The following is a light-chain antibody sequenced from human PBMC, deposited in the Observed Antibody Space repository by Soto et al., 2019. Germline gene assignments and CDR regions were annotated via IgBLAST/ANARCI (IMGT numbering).Light chain of an antibody. J-gene: IGKJ4*01. CDR1: QDIGSY. V-gene: IGKV1-8*01. CDR3: QQYYSYPALT. CDR2: TTS. Sequence: AIRMTQSPSSFSASAGDRVTITCRASQDIGSYLAWYQQKPGKAPKLLIYTTSTLQDWGPSRFSGSGSGTDVTLTISGLQSEDFASYYCQQYYSYPALTFGGGTKVEI.